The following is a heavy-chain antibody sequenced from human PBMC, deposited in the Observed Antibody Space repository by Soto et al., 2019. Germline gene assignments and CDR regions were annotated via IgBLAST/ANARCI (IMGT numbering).Heavy chain of an antibody. CDR1: GGSINSGTNY. Sequence: SETLSLTCTVSGGSINSGTNYWAWVRQPPGKGLEWIGCLYYSGTVYYNPSLRSRATISVDTSNSQFSLRLTSVTAADTAVYYCARHHGYGSGSYFYYYAMDVWGQGTTVT. CDR2: LYYSGTV. CDR3: ARHHGYGSGSYFYYYAMDV. J-gene: IGHJ6*02. D-gene: IGHD3-10*01. V-gene: IGHV4-39*01.